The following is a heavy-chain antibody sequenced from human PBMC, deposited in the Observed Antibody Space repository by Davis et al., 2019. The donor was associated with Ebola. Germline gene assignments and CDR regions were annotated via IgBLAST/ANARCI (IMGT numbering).Heavy chain of an antibody. CDR2: RHSGSGI. D-gene: IGHD3-10*01. J-gene: IGHJ5*02. V-gene: IGHV3-21*04. CDR1: GFTFSSYS. CDR3: ATRGS. Sequence: GGSLRLSCAASGFTFSSYSMIWARQAPGKGLEWLSMRHSGSGIFYADSVRGRFTISADTSKNTLYLQMNSLRVDDTAIYYCATRGSWGQGTLVTVSS.